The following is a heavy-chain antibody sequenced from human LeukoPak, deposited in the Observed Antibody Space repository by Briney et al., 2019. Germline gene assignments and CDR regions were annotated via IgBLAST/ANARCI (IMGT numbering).Heavy chain of an antibody. CDR2: IVVGSGNT. J-gene: IGHJ5*02. D-gene: IGHD2-15*01. V-gene: IGHV1-58*02. CDR1: GFTFTSSA. Sequence: GTSVKVSCKASGFTFTSSAMQWVRQARGQRLEWIGWIVVGSGNTNYTQKFQERVTITRDMSTSTAYMELSSLRSEDTAVYYCAADWASGGRSNNWFDPWGQGTLVTVSS. CDR3: AADWASGGRSNNWFDP.